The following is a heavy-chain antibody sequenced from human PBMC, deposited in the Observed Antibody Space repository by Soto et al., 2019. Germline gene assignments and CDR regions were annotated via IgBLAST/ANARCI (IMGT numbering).Heavy chain of an antibody. CDR1: GFSLRTKGMC. CDR2: IDWDDDK. Sequence: SGPTTVNDTQTLTKTCTFSGFSLRTKGMCVSWIRQPPGKALEWLARIDWDDDKYYSTSLKTRLTISKDTSKNQVVLTMTNMDPVDTATYYCARLWYYDSSGYYYDDYWGQGTLVTVSS. D-gene: IGHD3-22*01. CDR3: ARLWYYDSSGYYYDDY. V-gene: IGHV2-70*11. J-gene: IGHJ4*02.